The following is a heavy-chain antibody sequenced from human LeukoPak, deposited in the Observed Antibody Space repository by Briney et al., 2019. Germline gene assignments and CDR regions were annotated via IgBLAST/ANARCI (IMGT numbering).Heavy chain of an antibody. CDR1: GYTFTGYY. CDR2: INPNSGGT. V-gene: IGHV1-2*02. D-gene: IGHD1-26*01. J-gene: IGHJ6*03. CDR3: ARSIVGASREDYYYYYYMDV. Sequence: ASVKVSCKASGYTFTGYYMHWVRQAPGQGLEWMGWINPNSGGTNYAQKFQGRVTMTRDTSISTAYMELSRLRSDDTAVYYCARSIVGASREDYYYYYYMDVWGKGTTVTVSS.